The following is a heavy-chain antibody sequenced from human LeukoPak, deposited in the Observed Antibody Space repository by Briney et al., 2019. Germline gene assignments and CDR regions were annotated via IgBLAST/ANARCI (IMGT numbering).Heavy chain of an antibody. V-gene: IGHV3-21*01. J-gene: IGHJ4*02. CDR1: GFTLSSYS. CDR3: ARDNYYDISPIYYFDY. CDR2: ISSSSSYI. Sequence: GGSLRLSCAASGFTLSSYSMNGVCQAPGKGLEWVSSISSSSSYIYYADSVKGRFTISRDNAKNSLYLQMNSLRAEDTAVYYCARDNYYDISPIYYFDYWGQGTLVTVSS. D-gene: IGHD3-22*01.